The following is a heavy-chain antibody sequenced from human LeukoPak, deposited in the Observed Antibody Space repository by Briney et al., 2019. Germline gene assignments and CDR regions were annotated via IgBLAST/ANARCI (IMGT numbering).Heavy chain of an antibody. CDR1: GFTFSSYG. V-gene: IGHV3-33*01. D-gene: IGHD3-10*01. Sequence: GGSLRLSCAASGFTFSSYGMHWVRQAPGKGLEWVAVIWYGGSNKYYADSVKGRFTISRDNSKNTLYLQMNSLRAEDTAVYYCARDQATRGPGYGMDVWGKGTTVTVSS. CDR3: ARDQATRGPGYGMDV. J-gene: IGHJ6*04. CDR2: IWYGGSNK.